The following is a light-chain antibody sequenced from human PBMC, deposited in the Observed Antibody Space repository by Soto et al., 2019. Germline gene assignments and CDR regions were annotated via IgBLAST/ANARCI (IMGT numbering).Light chain of an antibody. J-gene: IGLJ1*01. V-gene: IGLV2-11*01. CDR2: DVT. Sequence: QSVLTQPRSVSGSPGQSITISCSGTSSDVGGYNYVSWYPQHPGKAPKLIIYDVTKRPSGVPDRFSGSKSGNTASLTISGLQAEDEADYYCCSYAGRYTPYVFATGTKVTVL. CDR3: CSYAGRYTPYV. CDR1: SSDVGGYNY.